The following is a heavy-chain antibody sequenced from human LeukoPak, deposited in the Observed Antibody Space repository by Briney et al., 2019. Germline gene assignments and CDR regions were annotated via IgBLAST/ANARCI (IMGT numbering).Heavy chain of an antibody. D-gene: IGHD1-26*01. V-gene: IGHV3-7*01. CDR2: IKQDGSEK. CDR3: ARADVGAKGIVDY. Sequence: PGGSLRLSCAASGFTFSSYWMSWVRQAPGKGLEWVANIKQDGSEKYYVDSVKGRFTISRDNAKNSLYLQMNSLRAEDTAVYYCARADVGAKGIVDYWGQGTLVTVSS. CDR1: GFTFSSYW. J-gene: IGHJ4*02.